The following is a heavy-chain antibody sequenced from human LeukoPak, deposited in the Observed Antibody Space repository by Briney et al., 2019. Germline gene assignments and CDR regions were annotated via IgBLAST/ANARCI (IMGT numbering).Heavy chain of an antibody. J-gene: IGHJ4*02. CDR3: AEEEAPYYYDSSGYFDY. CDR2: ISGSGGST. D-gene: IGHD3-22*01. Sequence: GGSLRLSCAASGFTFSSYAMSWVRQAPGKGLEWVSAISGSGGSTYYADSVKGRFTISRDNSKNTLYLQMNSLRAEDTAVYYCAEEEAPYYYDSSGYFDYWGQGTLVTVSS. V-gene: IGHV3-23*01. CDR1: GFTFSSYA.